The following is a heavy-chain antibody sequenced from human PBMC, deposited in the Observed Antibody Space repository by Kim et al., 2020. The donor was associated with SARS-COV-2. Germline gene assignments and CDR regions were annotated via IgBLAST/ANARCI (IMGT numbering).Heavy chain of an antibody. J-gene: IGHJ2*01. CDR3: ARVLRNILTGYFSTAGYFDL. V-gene: IGHV3-48*02. CDR2: ISSSSSTI. CDR1: GFTFSSYS. Sequence: GGSLRLSCAASGFTFSSYSMNWVRQAPGKGLEWVSYISSSSSTIYYADSVKGRFTISRDNAKNSLYLQMNSLRDEDTAVYYCARVLRNILTGYFSTAGYFDLWGRGTLVTVSS. D-gene: IGHD3-9*01.